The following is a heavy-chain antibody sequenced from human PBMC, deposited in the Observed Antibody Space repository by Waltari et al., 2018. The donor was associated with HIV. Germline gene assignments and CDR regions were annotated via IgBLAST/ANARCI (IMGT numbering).Heavy chain of an antibody. CDR3: ARMPILGYGSYAFDS. J-gene: IGHJ4*02. CDR2: VNHSGST. CDR1: SESFSGNY. Sequence: QVQLKQWGAGVLKPSETLSPTCAVYSESFSGNYWGWIRQPQGKGLELIGEVNHSGSTNYNPSLKSRVTISIDTSKKQFSLRLTSVTAADTALYYCARMPILGYGSYAFDSWGQGTLVTVSS. V-gene: IGHV4-34*01. D-gene: IGHD6-13*01.